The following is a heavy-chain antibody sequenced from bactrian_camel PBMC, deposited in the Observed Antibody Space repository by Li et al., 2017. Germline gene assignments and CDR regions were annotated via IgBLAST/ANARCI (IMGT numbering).Heavy chain of an antibody. Sequence: GGSVQAGGSPRLSCGASGSIYGDACVGWLRQAPGKEREGVASITLETGITDYADSVKGRFSISQDGSENTVYLQMNSLKPEDTNMYYCALHAVRISFGLRSCVLSRGADSGYWGQGTQVTVS. V-gene: IGHV3S25*01. D-gene: IGHD1*01. CDR3: ALHAVRISFGLRSCVLSRGADSGY. J-gene: IGHJ6*01. CDR2: ITLETGIT. CDR1: GSIYGDAC.